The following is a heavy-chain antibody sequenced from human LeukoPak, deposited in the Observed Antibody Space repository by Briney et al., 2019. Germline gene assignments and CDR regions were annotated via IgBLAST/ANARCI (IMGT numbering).Heavy chain of an antibody. V-gene: IGHV4-39*07. CDR1: GGFISSSSYY. CDR2: IYYSGST. D-gene: IGHD6-19*01. J-gene: IGHJ5*02. CDR3: ARDSLAVADYNWFDP. Sequence: SETLSLTCTVSGGFISSSSYYWGWIRQPPGKGLEWIGSIYYSGSTYYNPSLKSRVTISVDTSKNQFSLKLSSVTAADTAVYYCARDSLAVADYNWFDPWGQGTLVTVSS.